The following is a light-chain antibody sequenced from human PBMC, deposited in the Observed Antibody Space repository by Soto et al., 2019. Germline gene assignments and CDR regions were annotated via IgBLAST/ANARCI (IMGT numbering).Light chain of an antibody. Sequence: DIHMTQSPSSLSASVGDRVTITCRASLSVSTFFNWYQQKPGKAPNLLIYAASTLQSGVPSRFSGSGSGTDFTLTISGLQPEDFETYYCQQSYNTPYTFGPGTKVDIX. CDR1: LSVSTF. CDR2: AAS. CDR3: QQSYNTPYT. V-gene: IGKV1-39*01. J-gene: IGKJ2*01.